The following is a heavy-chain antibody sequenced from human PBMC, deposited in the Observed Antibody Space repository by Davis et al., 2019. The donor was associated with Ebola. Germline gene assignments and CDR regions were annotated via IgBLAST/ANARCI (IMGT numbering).Heavy chain of an antibody. CDR3: AKDTSNIWFDV. CDR1: GFAFTVSG. Sequence: GESLKISCAASGFAFTVSGMHWVRQAPGKGLEWLTFIRYDGSDTIYADSVKGRFTISRDNSKNTLYLQMNSLRVEDTAMYYCAKDTSNIWFDVWGQGTLVTVSS. J-gene: IGHJ3*01. D-gene: IGHD1-26*01. V-gene: IGHV3-30*02. CDR2: IRYDGSDT.